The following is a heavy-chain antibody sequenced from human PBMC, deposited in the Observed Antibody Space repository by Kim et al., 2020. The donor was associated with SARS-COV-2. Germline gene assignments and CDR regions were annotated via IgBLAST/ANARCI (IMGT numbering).Heavy chain of an antibody. CDR1: GFTFSSYG. CDR2: IWYDGSNK. Sequence: GGSLRLSCAASGFTFSSYGMHWVRQAPGKGLEWVAVIWYDGSNKYYADSVKGRFTISRDNSKNTLYLQMNSLRAEDTAVYYCARTYYYGSGIPASFDYWGQGTLVTVSS. CDR3: ARTYYYGSGIPASFDY. J-gene: IGHJ4*02. V-gene: IGHV3-33*01. D-gene: IGHD3-10*01.